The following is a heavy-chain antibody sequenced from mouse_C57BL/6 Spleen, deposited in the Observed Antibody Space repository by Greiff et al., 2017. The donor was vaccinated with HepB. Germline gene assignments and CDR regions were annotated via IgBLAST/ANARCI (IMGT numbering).Heavy chain of an antibody. D-gene: IGHD1-1*01. J-gene: IGHJ4*01. CDR2: IHPNSGST. CDR1: GYTFTSYW. CDR3: ARDYYGSSYLDYYAMDY. V-gene: IGHV1-64*01. Sequence: VQLQQPGAELVKPGASVKLSCKASGYTFTSYWMHWVKQRPGQGLEWIGMIHPNSGSTNYNEKFKSKATLTVDKSSSTAYMQLSSLTSEDSAVYYCARDYYGSSYLDYYAMDYWGQGTSVTVSS.